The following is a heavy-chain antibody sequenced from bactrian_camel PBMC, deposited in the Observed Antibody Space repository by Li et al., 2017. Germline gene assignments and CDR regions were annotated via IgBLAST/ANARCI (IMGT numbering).Heavy chain of an antibody. CDR2: IASGGETT. CDR3: VTGWSGSLNY. CDR1: GFAFSSYP. J-gene: IGHJ4*01. Sequence: VQLVESGGGLVQPGESLRLSCAASGFAFSSYPMNWVRQAPGKGLEWVSTIASGGETTYYADSVKGRSTISRDNAKKMVYLQMNSLSSEDTALFYCVTGWSGSLNYWGQGTQVTVS. D-gene: IGHD2*01. V-gene: IGHV3S40*01.